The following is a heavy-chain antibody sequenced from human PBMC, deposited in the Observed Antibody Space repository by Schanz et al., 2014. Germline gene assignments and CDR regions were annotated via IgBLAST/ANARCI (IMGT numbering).Heavy chain of an antibody. Sequence: QVQLVQSGAEVKKPGASVKVSCKASGYTFTGYYMHWVRQAPGQGLEWMGRINPNSGGTNHAQKFQGRVTVTRDTSISTAYMELSSLRSDDTAVYYCARPDPGAALAYWGQGTLVTVSS. D-gene: IGHD2-15*01. J-gene: IGHJ4*02. CDR2: INPNSGGT. CDR3: ARPDPGAALAY. V-gene: IGHV1-2*02. CDR1: GYTFTGYY.